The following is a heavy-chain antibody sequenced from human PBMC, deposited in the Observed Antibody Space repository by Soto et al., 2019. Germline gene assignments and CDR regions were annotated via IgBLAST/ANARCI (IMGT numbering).Heavy chain of an antibody. CDR1: GGSFSGYY. J-gene: IGHJ6*02. Sequence: PSETLSLTCAVYGGSFSGYYWSWIRQPPGKGLEWIGEINHSGSTNYNPSLKSRVTISVDTSKNQFSLKLSSVTAADTAVYYCARVVDTAMGYYYYGMDVWGQGTTVT. D-gene: IGHD5-18*01. CDR2: INHSGST. CDR3: ARVVDTAMGYYYYGMDV. V-gene: IGHV4-34*01.